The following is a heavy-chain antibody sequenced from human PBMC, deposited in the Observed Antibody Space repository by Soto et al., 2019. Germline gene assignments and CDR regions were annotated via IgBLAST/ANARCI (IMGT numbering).Heavy chain of an antibody. CDR2: ISYDGSNK. J-gene: IGHJ4*02. V-gene: IGHV3-30*18. Sequence: QVQLVESGGGVVQPGRSLRLSCAASGFTFSSYGMHWVRQAPGKGLEWVAVISYDGSNKYYADYVKGRFTISRDNSKNTLYLQRNSLRAEDTAVYYCAKDLAYCGGDCYSSGFDYWGQGTLVTVSS. D-gene: IGHD2-21*02. CDR3: AKDLAYCGGDCYSSGFDY. CDR1: GFTFSSYG.